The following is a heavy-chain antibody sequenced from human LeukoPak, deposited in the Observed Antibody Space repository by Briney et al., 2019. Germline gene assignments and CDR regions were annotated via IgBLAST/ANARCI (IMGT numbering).Heavy chain of an antibody. CDR1: GFTFSSYE. Sequence: GGSLRLSCAASGFTFSSYEMNWVRQAPGKGLEWVSYISSSGSTIYYADSVKGRFTISRDNAKNSLYLQMNSLRAEDTALYYCARDSLSRGGGSYFDYWGQGTLVTVSS. D-gene: IGHD1-26*01. J-gene: IGHJ4*02. CDR3: ARDSLSRGGGSYFDY. V-gene: IGHV3-48*03. CDR2: ISSSGSTI.